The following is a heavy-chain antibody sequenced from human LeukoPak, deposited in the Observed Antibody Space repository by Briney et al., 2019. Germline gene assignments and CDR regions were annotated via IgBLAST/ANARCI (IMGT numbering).Heavy chain of an antibody. D-gene: IGHD6-13*01. CDR3: ARGRSYSSTWSLDY. CDR2: IYYGGST. CDR1: GGSISSYY. J-gene: IGHJ4*02. Sequence: SETLSLTCTVSGGSISSYYWSWIRQPPGKGLEWIGYIYYGGSTNYNPSLKSRVTISVDTSKNQFSLKLNSVTAADTAVYYCARGRSYSSTWSLDYWGQETLVTVSS. V-gene: IGHV4-59*01.